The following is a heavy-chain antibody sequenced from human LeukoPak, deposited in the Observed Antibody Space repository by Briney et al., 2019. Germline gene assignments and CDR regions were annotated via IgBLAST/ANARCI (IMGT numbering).Heavy chain of an antibody. CDR2: IYYSGST. CDR3: ARDVPYYYYMDV. V-gene: IGHV4-59*01. CDR1: GGSISSYY. Sequence: SETLSLTCTVSGGSISSYYWSWLRQPPGKGLEWVGYIYYSGSTNYNPSLKSRVTISVDTSKNQFSLKLSSVTAADAAVYYCARDVPYYYYMDVWGKGTTVTISS. J-gene: IGHJ6*03. D-gene: IGHD3-10*02.